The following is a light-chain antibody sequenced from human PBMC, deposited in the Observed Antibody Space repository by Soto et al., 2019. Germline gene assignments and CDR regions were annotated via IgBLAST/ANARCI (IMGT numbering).Light chain of an antibody. J-gene: IGLJ3*02. CDR3: SSYATGSTPWV. Sequence: QSALTQPASVSGSPGQSITISCTGTSSDVGRYNYVSWYQQHPGKAPKLMIYEVNNRPSGVSYRFSGSKSGNTASLTISGLQAEEESDYYCSSYATGSTPWVFGGGTKLTVL. CDR2: EVN. V-gene: IGLV2-14*01. CDR1: SSDVGRYNY.